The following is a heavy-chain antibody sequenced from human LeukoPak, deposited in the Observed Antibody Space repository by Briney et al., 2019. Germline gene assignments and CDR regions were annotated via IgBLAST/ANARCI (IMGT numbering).Heavy chain of an antibody. V-gene: IGHV4-59*12. J-gene: IGHJ4*02. D-gene: IGHD5-18*01. CDR2: IYYSGGT. CDR1: GGSISSYY. CDR3: VRGVARGYIYAD. Sequence: PSETLSLTCTVSGGSISSYYWSWRREPPGKGVEWIGDIYYSGGTNYNPSLKSRVTISVDTSKNQLTLKLRSVTAADTAVYFCVRGVARGYIYADWGQGTLVTVSS.